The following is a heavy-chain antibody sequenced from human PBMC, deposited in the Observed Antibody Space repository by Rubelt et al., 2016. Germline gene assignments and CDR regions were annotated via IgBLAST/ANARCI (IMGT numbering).Heavy chain of an antibody. J-gene: IGHJ2*01. D-gene: IGHD3-3*01. CDR3: ARQNKDFWSGYRYWYFNL. Sequence: QVQLQESGPGLVKPSQTLSLTCAVSGGSISSGGYSWSWIRQPPGKGLEWIGYIYYSGSTYYNPSLKSRVTISVDTSKNQFSLKLSSVTAADTAVYYCARQNKDFWSGYRYWYFNLWGRGTLVTVSS. V-gene: IGHV4-30-4*07. CDR1: GGSISSGGYS. CDR2: IYYSGST.